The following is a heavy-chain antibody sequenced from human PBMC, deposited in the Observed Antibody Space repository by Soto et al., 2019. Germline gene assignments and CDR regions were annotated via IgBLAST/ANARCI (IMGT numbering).Heavy chain of an antibody. Sequence: QVHLVQSGAEVKKPGASVKVSCKGSGYDFTTYGLTWVRQAPGQGLEWMAWISAHNGNTNYAQKLQGRVTGTRDTSTSTAYMELRSLRSADTAVYYCARGRHGDYWGQGALVTVSS. V-gene: IGHV1-18*01. CDR3: ARGRHGDY. CDR1: GYDFTTYG. CDR2: ISAHNGNT. J-gene: IGHJ4*02.